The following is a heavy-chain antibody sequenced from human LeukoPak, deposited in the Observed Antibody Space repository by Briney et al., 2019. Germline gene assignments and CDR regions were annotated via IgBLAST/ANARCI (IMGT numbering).Heavy chain of an antibody. V-gene: IGHV3-30*02. D-gene: IGHD1-26*01. CDR2: IRYDGSNK. Sequence: GGSLRLSCAASGFTFSSYGMHWVRQAPGKGLEWVAFIRYDGSNKYYADSVKGRFTISRDNSKNTLYLQMNSVRAEDTAVYYCAKDRSYSSFFDYWGQGTLVTVSS. J-gene: IGHJ4*02. CDR1: GFTFSSYG. CDR3: AKDRSYSSFFDY.